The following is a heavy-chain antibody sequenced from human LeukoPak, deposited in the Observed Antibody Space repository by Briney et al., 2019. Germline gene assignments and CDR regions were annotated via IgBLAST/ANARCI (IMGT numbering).Heavy chain of an antibody. D-gene: IGHD3-9*01. V-gene: IGHV1-18*01. CDR2: ISAYNGNT. Sequence: ASVKVSCKASGYTFTSYGISWVRQAPGQGLEWMGWISAYNGNTNYAQKFQGRVTMTRNTSISTAYMELSSLRSEDTAVYYCARVGSLRYFDWSSDYWGQGTLVTVSS. CDR3: ARVGSLRYFDWSSDY. J-gene: IGHJ4*02. CDR1: GYTFTSYG.